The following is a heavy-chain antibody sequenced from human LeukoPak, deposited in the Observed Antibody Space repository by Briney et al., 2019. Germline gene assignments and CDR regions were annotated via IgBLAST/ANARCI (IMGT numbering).Heavy chain of an antibody. CDR3: ARVPYYYDSSGYYYPYYFDY. D-gene: IGHD3-22*01. CDR1: GGSVSSGSYY. CDR2: IYYSGST. V-gene: IGHV4-61*01. J-gene: IGHJ4*02. Sequence: SETLSLTCTVSGGSVSSGSYYWSWIRQPPGKGLEWIGYIYYSGSTNYNPSLKSRVTISVDTSKNQFSLKLSSVTAADTAVYYCARVPYYYDSSGYYYPYYFDYWGQGTLVTVSS.